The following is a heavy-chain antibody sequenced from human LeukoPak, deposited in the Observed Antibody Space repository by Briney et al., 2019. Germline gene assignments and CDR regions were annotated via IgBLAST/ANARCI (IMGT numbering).Heavy chain of an antibody. J-gene: IGHJ3*02. D-gene: IGHD3-9*01. Sequence: SETLSLTCTVSGGSISSYYWSWIRQPPGKGLEWIGYIYYSGSTNYNPSLKSRVTISVDTSKNQFSLKLSSVTAADTAVYYCARVGPVSYYDVLTGYSGSAFDIWGQGTMVTVSS. CDR2: IYYSGST. CDR1: GGSISSYY. CDR3: ARVGPVSYYDVLTGYSGSAFDI. V-gene: IGHV4-59*01.